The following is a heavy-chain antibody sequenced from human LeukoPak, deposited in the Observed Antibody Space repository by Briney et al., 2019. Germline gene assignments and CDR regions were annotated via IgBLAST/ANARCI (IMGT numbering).Heavy chain of an antibody. D-gene: IGHD1-26*01. CDR1: GFTFSSYA. CDR2: LSGSGDTT. CDR3: AKEYSGTFSPFPSYFDY. Sequence: GGSLRLSCEASGFTFSSYAMTWVRQAPGKGLEWVSGLSGSGDTTYYADSVKGRFTISRDNFKNTLYLQMNSLRADDTAVYYCAKEYSGTFSPFPSYFDYWGQGTLVTVSS. V-gene: IGHV3-23*01. J-gene: IGHJ4*02.